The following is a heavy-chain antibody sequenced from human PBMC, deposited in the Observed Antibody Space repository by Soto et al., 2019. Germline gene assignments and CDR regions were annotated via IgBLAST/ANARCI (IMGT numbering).Heavy chain of an antibody. CDR2: IYYSGST. J-gene: IGHJ4*02. Sequence: SETLSLTCTVSGGSISSSSYYWGWIRQPPGKGLEWIGSIYYSGSTYYNPSLKSRVTISVDTSKNQFSLKLSSVTAADTAVYYCARHEAGYIGYDYYFDYWGQGALVTVSS. CDR1: GGSISSSSYY. CDR3: ARHEAGYIGYDYYFDY. D-gene: IGHD5-12*01. V-gene: IGHV4-39*01.